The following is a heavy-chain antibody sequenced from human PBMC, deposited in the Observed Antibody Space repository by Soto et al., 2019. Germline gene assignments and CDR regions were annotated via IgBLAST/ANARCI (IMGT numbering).Heavy chain of an antibody. CDR3: ARLWGGSVDY. V-gene: IGHV4-59*08. J-gene: IGHJ4*02. CDR1: GGSISSYY. CDR2: IYYSGRT. Sequence: QVQLQESGPGLVKPSETLSLTCTVSGGSISSYYWSWIRQPPGKGLEWIGYIYYSGRTNYNPSLNRRVTIPVETSKSPFSLKLSSVTAAETAVYYCARLWGGSVDYWGQGTLVTVSS. D-gene: IGHD3-16*01.